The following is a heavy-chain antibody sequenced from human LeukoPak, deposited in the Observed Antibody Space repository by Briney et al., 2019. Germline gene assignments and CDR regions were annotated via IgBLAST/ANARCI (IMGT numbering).Heavy chain of an antibody. J-gene: IGHJ4*02. CDR3: ARSPRDSRDWTGSLDY. Sequence: GVSLRLSCAASGFTFNNFCMHWVRQAPGKGLEWVSDISFSVSFQFYADCVKGRFTISRDDSKNTVYLQMNRMRVQDKAVYYCARSPRDSRDWTGSLDYWGQGALVTVSS. V-gene: IGHV3-30*03. CDR1: GFTFNNFC. CDR2: ISFSVSFQ. D-gene: IGHD3-22*01.